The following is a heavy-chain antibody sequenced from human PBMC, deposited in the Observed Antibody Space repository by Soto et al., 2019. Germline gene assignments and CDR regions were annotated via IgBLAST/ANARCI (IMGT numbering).Heavy chain of an antibody. CDR2: IKSKTDGGTT. CDR1: GFTFSNAW. Sequence: EVQLVESGGGLVKPGGSLRLSCAASGFTFSNAWMNWVRQAPGKGLEWVGRIKSKTDGGTTDYAAPVKGRFTISRDDSKNTLYLQMNSLRTXXTXXXXXTTLTWIQLCVWGQGTLVTXSS. CDR3: TTLTWIQLCV. V-gene: IGHV3-15*07. D-gene: IGHD5-18*01. J-gene: IGHJ4*02.